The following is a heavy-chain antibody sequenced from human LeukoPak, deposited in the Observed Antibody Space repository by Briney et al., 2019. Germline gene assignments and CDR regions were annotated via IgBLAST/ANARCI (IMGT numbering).Heavy chain of an antibody. J-gene: IGHJ5*02. CDR3: ARDSDYGGTGYGDWLDP. V-gene: IGHV1-18*01. CDR1: GYNFISFG. CDR2: ISTYTGIT. Sequence: ASVTVSCTASGYNFISFGVSWVRQAPGQGLEWMGWISTYTGITHYAEKFQGRVTMTADTSTATAYMELKSLTYDDTAIYYCARDSDYGGTGYGDWLDPWGQGALVIVSS. D-gene: IGHD4-23*01.